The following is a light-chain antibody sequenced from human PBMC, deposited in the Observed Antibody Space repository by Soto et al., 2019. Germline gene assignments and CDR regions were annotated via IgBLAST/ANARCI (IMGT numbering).Light chain of an antibody. CDR2: GAS. CDR3: QQYGSSPPMYT. Sequence: EIVLTQSPGTLSLSPGERATHACRASQSVRSSNLAWYQQKPGRAPRLLIYGASGRATGIPDRFSGSGSGTDFTLTISRLEPEDFAVYYCQQYGSSPPMYTFGQGTKLEIK. CDR1: QSVRSSN. J-gene: IGKJ2*01. V-gene: IGKV3-20*01.